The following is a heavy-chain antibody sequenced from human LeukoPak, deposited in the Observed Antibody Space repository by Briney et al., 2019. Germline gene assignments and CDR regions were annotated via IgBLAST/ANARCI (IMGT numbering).Heavy chain of an antibody. CDR2: INPNSGGT. D-gene: IGHD1-1*01. CDR3: ARGPLNKMTILQLICFDP. CDR1: GYTFTGYY. V-gene: IGHV1-2*02. Sequence: ASVKVSCKASGYTFTGYYMHWVRQAPGQGLEWMGWINPNSGGTNYAQKFQGRVTMTRDTSISTAYMELSRLRSDDTAVYYCARGPLNKMTILQLICFDPWGQRTLVTVSS. J-gene: IGHJ5*02.